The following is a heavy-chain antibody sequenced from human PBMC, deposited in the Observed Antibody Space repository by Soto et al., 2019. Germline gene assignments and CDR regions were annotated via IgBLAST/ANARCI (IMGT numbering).Heavy chain of an antibody. CDR2: IYHSGTT. CDR3: ARMEAQGNLHEYFEY. D-gene: IGHD3-3*01. CDR1: GDSITSIYH. V-gene: IGHV4-38-2*01. Sequence: SETLSLTCAVSGDSITSIYHWAWIRQPPGRGLEWVASIYHSGTTYYNPSLKSRVTISVDTSKNQFSLKLASVSAADTAVYYCARMEAQGNLHEYFEYWGQGILVTVSS. J-gene: IGHJ4*02.